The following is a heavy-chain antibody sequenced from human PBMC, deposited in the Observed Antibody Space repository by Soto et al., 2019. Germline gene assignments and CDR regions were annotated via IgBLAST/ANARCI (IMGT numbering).Heavy chain of an antibody. CDR2: IYYSGST. Sequence: QVQLQESGPGLVKPSETLSLTCTVSGASINSSYWSWIRQPPGKGLEWIGYIYYSGSTNYNPSLPGXATPSXXTSKNQFSLKLTSVNAADTAMYYCAKEGRGPSFDYWGQGILVTVSS. CDR3: AKEGRGPSFDY. CDR1: GASINSSY. J-gene: IGHJ4*02. V-gene: IGHV4-59*01.